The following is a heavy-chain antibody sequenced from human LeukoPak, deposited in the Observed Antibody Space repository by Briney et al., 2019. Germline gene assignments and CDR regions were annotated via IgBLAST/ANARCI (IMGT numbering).Heavy chain of an antibody. D-gene: IGHD6-25*01. J-gene: IGHJ4*02. CDR1: GFTFSDYG. V-gene: IGHV3-30*03. CDR3: VRGIPSGAIFDY. CDR2: ISYDGATK. Sequence: GGSLRLSCAASGFTFSDYGMHWVRQAPGKGLEWLTIISYDGATKYYADSVKGRFTISRDNSRNTLYLQMHSLRAEDTAVYYCVRGIPSGAIFDYWGQGTLVTVSS.